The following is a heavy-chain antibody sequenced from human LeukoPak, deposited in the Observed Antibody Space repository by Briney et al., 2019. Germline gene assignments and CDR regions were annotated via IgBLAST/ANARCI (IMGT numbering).Heavy chain of an antibody. CDR2: IYYSGST. CDR1: GGSISSYY. D-gene: IGHD6-13*01. V-gene: IGHV4-39*07. J-gene: IGHJ4*02. CDR3: ARSKRIAAADY. Sequence: SETLSLTCTVSGGSISSYYWGWIRQPPGKGLEWIGSIYYSGSTYYNPSLKSRVTISVDTSKNQFSLKLSSVTAADTAVYYCARSKRIAAADYWGQGTLVTVSS.